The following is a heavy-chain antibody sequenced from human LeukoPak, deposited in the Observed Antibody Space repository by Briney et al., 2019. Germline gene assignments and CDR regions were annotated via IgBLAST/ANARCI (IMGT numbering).Heavy chain of an antibody. CDR1: NASVNSYF. Sequence: PSETLSLTCTVSNASVNSYFWGWVRQPAGKGLEWLGRIYTTGTTYYNPSLKSRLTLSIETSKSRFSLTLRSATAADTAVYFCGRQGYTAAYHFFDYWSQGTLVTVSS. CDR2: IYTTGTT. V-gene: IGHV4-4*07. D-gene: IGHD6-25*01. J-gene: IGHJ4*02. CDR3: GRQGYTAAYHFFDY.